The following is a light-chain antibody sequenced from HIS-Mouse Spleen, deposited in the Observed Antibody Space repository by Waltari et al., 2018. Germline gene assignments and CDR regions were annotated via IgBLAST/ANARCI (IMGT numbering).Light chain of an antibody. CDR3: QVWDSSSDHVV. V-gene: IGLV3-21*03. CDR2: DDS. CDR1: NIGSKS. J-gene: IGLJ2*01. Sequence: SYVLTQPPSVSVAPGKTARITCGGNNIGSKSVHWYQQKPGQAPVLVVYDDSDRPSGMPGRCSGSNAGNTATRTISRVEAGDEADYYCQVWDSSSDHVVFGGGTKLTVL.